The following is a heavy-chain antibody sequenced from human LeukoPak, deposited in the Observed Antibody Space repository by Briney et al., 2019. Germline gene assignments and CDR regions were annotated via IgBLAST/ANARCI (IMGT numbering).Heavy chain of an antibody. CDR1: GYTFTGYY. V-gene: IGHV1-2*02. CDR2: INPNSGGT. D-gene: IGHD6-6*01. CDR3: ARDRGSSSCAFDI. J-gene: IGHJ3*02. Sequence: ASVKVSCKASGYTFTGYYMHWVRQAPGQGIEKMGWINPNSGGTNYAQKFQGRVTMTRDTSISTAYMELSRLRSDDTAVYYCARDRGSSSCAFDIWGQGTMVTVSS.